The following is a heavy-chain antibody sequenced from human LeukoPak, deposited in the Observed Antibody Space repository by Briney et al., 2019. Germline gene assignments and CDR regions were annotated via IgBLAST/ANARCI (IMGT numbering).Heavy chain of an antibody. Sequence: ASVKVSCKASGGTFSSYAISWVRQAPGQGLEWMGGIIPIFGTANYAQKFQGRVTITADESTSTACMELSSLRSEDTAVYYCARDSDITGTTDPGSFFDYWGQGTLVTVSS. CDR2: IIPIFGTA. J-gene: IGHJ4*02. V-gene: IGHV1-69*13. CDR1: GGTFSSYA. D-gene: IGHD1-7*01. CDR3: ARDSDITGTTDPGSFFDY.